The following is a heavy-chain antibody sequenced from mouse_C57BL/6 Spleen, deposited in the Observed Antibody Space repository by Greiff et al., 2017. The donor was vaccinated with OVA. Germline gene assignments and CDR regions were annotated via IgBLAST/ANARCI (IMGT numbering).Heavy chain of an antibody. J-gene: IGHJ3*01. V-gene: IGHV1-82*01. CDR3: ARHDYYAY. CDR1: GYAFSSSW. CDR2: IYPGDGDT. Sequence: VMLKQSGPELVKPGASVKISCKASGYAFSSSWMNWVKQRPGKGLEWIGRIYPGDGDTNYNGKFKGKATLTADKSSSTAYMQLSSLTSEDSAVYFCARHDYYAYWGQGTLVTVSA. D-gene: IGHD2-4*01.